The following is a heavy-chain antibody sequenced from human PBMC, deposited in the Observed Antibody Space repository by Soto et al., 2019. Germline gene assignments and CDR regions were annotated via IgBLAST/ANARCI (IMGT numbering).Heavy chain of an antibody. CDR3: ARIFFSELRYFDWFDCYGMDV. J-gene: IGHJ6*02. CDR2: IFSNDEK. CDR1: GFSLSNARMG. V-gene: IGHV2-26*01. Sequence: KSGPTLVNPTETLTLTCTVSGFSLSNARMGVSWIRQPPGKALEWLAHIFSNDEKSYSTSLKSRLTISKDTSKSQVVLTMTNMDPVDTATYYCARIFFSELRYFDWFDCYGMDVWGQGTTVTVSS. D-gene: IGHD3-9*01.